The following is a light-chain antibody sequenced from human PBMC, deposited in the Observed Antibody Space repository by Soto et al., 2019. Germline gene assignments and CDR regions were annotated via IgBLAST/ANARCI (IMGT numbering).Light chain of an antibody. J-gene: IGKJ1*01. CDR3: QQSGT. CDR1: QSISSW. V-gene: IGKV1-5*01. CDR2: DAS. Sequence: DIQMTQSPSTLSASVGDRVTITCRASQSISSWLAWYQQKPGKAPKLLIYDASSLESGVPSRFSGSGSGTEFTLTISSLQPDDFAVYYCQQSGTFGQGTKVDIK.